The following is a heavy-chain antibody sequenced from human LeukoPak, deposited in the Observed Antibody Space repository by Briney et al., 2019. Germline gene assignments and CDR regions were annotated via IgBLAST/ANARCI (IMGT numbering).Heavy chain of an antibody. J-gene: IGHJ4*02. CDR1: GFTFSNAW. CDR2: IKSKTDGGTT. D-gene: IGHD4-23*01. V-gene: IGHV3-15*01. CDR3: SSDFYGGNIVDY. Sequence: GGSLRLSCAASGFTFSNAWMSWVRQAPGKGLESVGRIKSKTDGGTTDYAAPVKGRFTISRDDSKNTLYLQMNSLKTEDTAVYYCSSDFYGGNIVDYWGQGTLVTVSS.